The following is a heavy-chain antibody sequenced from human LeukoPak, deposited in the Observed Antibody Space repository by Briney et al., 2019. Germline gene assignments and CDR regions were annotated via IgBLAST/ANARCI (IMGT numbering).Heavy chain of an antibody. CDR3: AREGGEDY. Sequence: NPSETLSLTCTVSGGSISSSSYYWGWIRQPPGKGLEWIGSIYYSGSTYYNPSLKSRVTISVDTSKNQFSLKLSSVTAADTAVYYCAREGGEDYWGQGTLVTVSS. V-gene: IGHV4-39*02. J-gene: IGHJ4*02. CDR2: IYYSGST. D-gene: IGHD3-16*01. CDR1: GGSISSSSYY.